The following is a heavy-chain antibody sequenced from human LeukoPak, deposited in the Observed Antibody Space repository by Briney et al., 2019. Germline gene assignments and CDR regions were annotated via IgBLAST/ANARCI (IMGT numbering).Heavy chain of an antibody. J-gene: IGHJ4*02. CDR3: AATSIAAAAIRDNYFDY. D-gene: IGHD6-13*01. Sequence: SETLSLTCTVSGGSISSSSYYWGWIRQPPGKGLEWIGSIYYSGSTYYNPSLKSRVTISVDTSKNQFSLKLSSVTAADTAVYYCAATSIAAAAIRDNYFDYWGQGTLVTVSS. CDR1: GGSISSSSYY. V-gene: IGHV4-39*07. CDR2: IYYSGST.